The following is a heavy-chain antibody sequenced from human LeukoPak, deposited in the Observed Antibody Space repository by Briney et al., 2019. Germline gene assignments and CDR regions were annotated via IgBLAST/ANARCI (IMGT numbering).Heavy chain of an antibody. CDR3: ARVMSYQDAFDI. CDR2: ICYSGST. D-gene: IGHD1-26*01. V-gene: IGHV4-59*01. J-gene: IGHJ3*02. CDR1: GGSISSYY. Sequence: SETLSLTCTVSGGSISSYYWSWIRQPPGKGLEWIGYICYSGSTNYNPSLKSRVTISVDTSKNQFSLKLSSVTAADTAVYYCARVMSYQDAFDIWGQGTMVTVSS.